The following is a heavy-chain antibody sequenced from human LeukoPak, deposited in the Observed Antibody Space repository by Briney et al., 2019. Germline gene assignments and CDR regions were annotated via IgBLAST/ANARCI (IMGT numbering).Heavy chain of an antibody. CDR1: GGSISSGSYY. CDR3: ARGAHGSGSTDY. CDR2: MYTSGST. Sequence: SQTLSLTCTVSGGSISSGSYYWSWIRQPAGQGLEYIGRMYTSGSTNYNPSLKSRVTISVDTSKNQFSLKLSSVTAADTAVYYCARGAHGSGSTDYWGQGTLVTVSS. J-gene: IGHJ4*02. V-gene: IGHV4-61*02. D-gene: IGHD3-10*01.